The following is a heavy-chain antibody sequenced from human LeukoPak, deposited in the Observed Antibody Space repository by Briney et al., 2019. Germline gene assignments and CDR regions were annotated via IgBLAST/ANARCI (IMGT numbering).Heavy chain of an antibody. D-gene: IGHD3-22*01. Sequence: PSETLSLTCIASGYSINSGYHWGWIRQPPGKGLEWIGSIYHSGSTYYNPSLKSRVTISIDTSKNQFSLKLSSVTAADTAVYYCARHYLYDTSGDGTYYFDYWGQGTLVTVSS. CDR2: IYHSGST. CDR1: GYSINSGYH. J-gene: IGHJ4*02. V-gene: IGHV4-38-2*02. CDR3: ARHYLYDTSGDGTYYFDY.